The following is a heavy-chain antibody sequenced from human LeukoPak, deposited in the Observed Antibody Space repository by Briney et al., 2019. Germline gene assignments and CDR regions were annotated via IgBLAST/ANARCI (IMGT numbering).Heavy chain of an antibody. Sequence: AGGSLRLSCEASGFTFIHFGMHWVRQAPGKGLEWVAFIRYDGSNKYYADSVKGRFTISRDNSKNTLYLQMNSLRAEDTAVYYCAKVLDSLNSSWRFYFDYWGQGTMVTVSS. CDR1: GFTFIHFG. CDR2: IRYDGSNK. D-gene: IGHD6-13*01. V-gene: IGHV3-30*02. CDR3: AKVLDSLNSSWRFYFDY. J-gene: IGHJ4*02.